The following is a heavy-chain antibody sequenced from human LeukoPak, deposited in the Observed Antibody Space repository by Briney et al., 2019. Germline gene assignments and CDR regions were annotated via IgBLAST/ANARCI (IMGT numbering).Heavy chain of an antibody. Sequence: SQTLSLTCTVSGGSISSGGYYWSWIRQHPGKGLEWIGYIYYSGSTYYNPSLKSRVTISVDTSKNQFSLKLSSVTAADTAVYYCARERDSSGYYFSLYGMDVWGQGTTVTVSS. CDR1: GGSISSGGYY. D-gene: IGHD3-22*01. J-gene: IGHJ6*02. V-gene: IGHV4-31*03. CDR2: IYYSGST. CDR3: ARERDSSGYYFSLYGMDV.